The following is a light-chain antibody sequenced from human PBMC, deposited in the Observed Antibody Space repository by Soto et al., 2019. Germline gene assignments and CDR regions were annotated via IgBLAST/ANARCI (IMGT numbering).Light chain of an antibody. Sequence: DIVLTQSPATLSLSPGERATLSCRASQSVSSFLAWYQQKPGQAPRLLIYDASNRATGIPARFSGSGSGTDFTLTISSLEPEDFAAYYCQQRSNWWTFGQGTKVDIK. J-gene: IGKJ1*01. V-gene: IGKV3-11*01. CDR2: DAS. CDR3: QQRSNWWT. CDR1: QSVSSF.